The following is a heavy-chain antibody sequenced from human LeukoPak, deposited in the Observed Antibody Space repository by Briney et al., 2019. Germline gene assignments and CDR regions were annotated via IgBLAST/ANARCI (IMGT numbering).Heavy chain of an antibody. Sequence: GGSLRLSCSASGFTFSSYAMHWVRQAPGKGLEYVSAISSNGGSTYYADSVKGRFTIARDNSKNTLYLQMSSLRAEDTAVYYCVKGSRNYGDLWGRGTLVTVSS. D-gene: IGHD1-7*01. CDR2: ISSNGGST. J-gene: IGHJ2*01. CDR1: GFTFSSYA. CDR3: VKGSRNYGDL. V-gene: IGHV3-64D*06.